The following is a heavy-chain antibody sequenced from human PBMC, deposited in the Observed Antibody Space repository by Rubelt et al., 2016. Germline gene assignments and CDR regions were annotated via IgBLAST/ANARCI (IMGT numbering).Heavy chain of an antibody. CDR1: GFTFSSYG. J-gene: IGHJ6*02. D-gene: IGHD3-10*01. CDR2: ISYDGSNK. Sequence: GFTFSSYGMHWVRQAPGKGLEWVAVISYDGSNKYYADSVKGRFTISRDNSKNTLYLQMNSLRAEDTAVYYRAKDPWHPRVGSGSYRDTKNYYYYYGMDVWGQGTTVTVSS. CDR3: AKDPWHPRVGSGSYRDTKNYYYYYGMDV. V-gene: IGHV3-30*18.